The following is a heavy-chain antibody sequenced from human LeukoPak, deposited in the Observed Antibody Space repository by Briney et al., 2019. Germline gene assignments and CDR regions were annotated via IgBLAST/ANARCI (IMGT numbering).Heavy chain of an antibody. CDR1: GGSISSYY. J-gene: IGHJ4*02. Sequence: IPGETLSLTCTVSGGSISSYYWSWIRQPPGKGLEWIGYIYYSESTNYNPSLKSRVTISVDTSNNQFSLKLSSVTAADTAVYYCARLTNGWWPDYWGQGTLVTVSS. CDR2: IYYSEST. CDR3: ARLTNGWWPDY. V-gene: IGHV4-59*08. D-gene: IGHD6-19*01.